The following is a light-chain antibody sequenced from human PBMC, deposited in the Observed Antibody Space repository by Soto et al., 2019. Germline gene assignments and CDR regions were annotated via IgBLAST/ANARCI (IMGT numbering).Light chain of an antibody. CDR3: QQYNSYSPT. CDR2: KAS. J-gene: IGKJ1*01. CDR1: QTISSW. V-gene: IGKV1-5*03. Sequence: DIQMTQSPSTLSGSVGDRVTITCRASQTISSWLAWYQQKPGKAPKLLIYKASTLKSGVPSWFSGSGSETEFTLTISGLQPGDSATYYCQQYNSYSPTFGQGTKWIS.